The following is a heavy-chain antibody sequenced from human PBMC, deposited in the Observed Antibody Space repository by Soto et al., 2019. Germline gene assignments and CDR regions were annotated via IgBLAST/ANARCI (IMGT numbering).Heavy chain of an antibody. CDR2: VYHTGST. CDR1: GGSIGDIDG. V-gene: IGHV4-4*02. CDR3: AREAGGGYDWFDP. J-gene: IGHJ5*02. D-gene: IGHD5-12*01. Sequence: SLETLCLTCGVSGGSIGDIDGWSWVRPPPGKGLEWIGEVYHTGSTNYNPSLKSRVTISLDKSKNQFFLKVTSVTAADTAMYYCAREAGGGYDWFDPWGQGTLVTGLL.